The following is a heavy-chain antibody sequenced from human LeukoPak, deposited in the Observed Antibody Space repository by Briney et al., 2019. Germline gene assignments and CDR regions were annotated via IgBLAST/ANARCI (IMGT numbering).Heavy chain of an antibody. D-gene: IGHD6-13*01. V-gene: IGHV3-30*02. CDR1: GFIFSSYG. J-gene: IGHJ4*02. CDR3: AKDRGSSWTFDY. Sequence: GGSLRLSCVASGFIFSSYGMHWVRQAPGKGLEWVAFVRYDGSNKYYADSVKGRFTISRDNSKNTMYLQMNSLRVEDTAVYYCAKDRGSSWTFDYWGQGTLVTVSS. CDR2: VRYDGSNK.